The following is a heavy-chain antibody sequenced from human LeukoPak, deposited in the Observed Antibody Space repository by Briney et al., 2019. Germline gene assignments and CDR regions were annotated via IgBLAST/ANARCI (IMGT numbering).Heavy chain of an antibody. CDR3: ARHSRYFDWLHPLDY. Sequence: PSETLSLTCTVSGGSISSYYWSWIRQPPGKGLEWIGYIYYSGSTNYNPSLKSRVTISVDTSKNQFSLKLSSVTAADTAVYYCARHSRYFDWLHPLDYWGQGTLVTVSS. V-gene: IGHV4-59*08. D-gene: IGHD3-9*01. J-gene: IGHJ4*02. CDR1: GGSISSYY. CDR2: IYYSGST.